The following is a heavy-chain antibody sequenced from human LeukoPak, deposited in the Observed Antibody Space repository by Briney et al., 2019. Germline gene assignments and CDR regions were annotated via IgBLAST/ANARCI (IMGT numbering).Heavy chain of an antibody. CDR2: INPKTGGT. CDR3: ARVRIWFGEFPFDS. J-gene: IGHJ4*02. CDR1: GFTFTDYF. Sequence: ASVKVSCKASGFTFTDYFIHWVRQAPGQGLQWLGWINPKTGGTDYAQDFQDRVTMTLDTSITTDYMDLGRLKSDDTALYYCARVRIWFGEFPFDSWGQGTLVTVSS. D-gene: IGHD3-10*01. V-gene: IGHV1-2*02.